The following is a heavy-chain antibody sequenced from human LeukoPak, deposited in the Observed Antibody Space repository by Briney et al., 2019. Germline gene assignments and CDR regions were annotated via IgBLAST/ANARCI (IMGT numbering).Heavy chain of an antibody. CDR3: APTAEAYTSWWKV. V-gene: IGHV1-2*02. Sequence: GASENVLCNASVHKFTDHYMHWVRQAPRQALEFMGWINPDSGFTNYEQKFKGRVTMTRDTSISTAYLEVRSLTSDDTAVYYCAPTAEAYTSWWKVWGQGTLVTVSS. D-gene: IGHD3-16*01. CDR2: INPDSGFT. J-gene: IGHJ4*02. CDR1: VHKFTDHY.